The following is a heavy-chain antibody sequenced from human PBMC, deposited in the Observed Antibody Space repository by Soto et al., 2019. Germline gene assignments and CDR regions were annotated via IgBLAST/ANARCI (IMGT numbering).Heavy chain of an antibody. CDR2: INHSGST. CDR1: GGSFSGYY. V-gene: IGHV4-34*01. Sequence: QVQLQQWGAGLLKPSETLSLTCAVDGGSFSGYYWSWILQPPGKGLEWIGEINHSGSTNYNTSLKSRVTISVDTSKNQFYLKLSSVTAADTAVYYCARGGPITMVRGVILDYWGQGTLVTVSS. CDR3: ARGGPITMVRGVILDY. D-gene: IGHD3-10*01. J-gene: IGHJ4*02.